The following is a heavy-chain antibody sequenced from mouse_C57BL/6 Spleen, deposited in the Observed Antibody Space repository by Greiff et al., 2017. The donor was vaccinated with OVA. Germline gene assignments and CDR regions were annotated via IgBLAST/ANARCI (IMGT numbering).Heavy chain of an antibody. CDR1: GFTFSSYG. J-gene: IGHJ4*01. CDR3: ASGGYYDAMDY. D-gene: IGHD1-1*02. CDR2: ISSGGSYT. Sequence: EVHLVQSGGDLVKPGGSLKLSCAASGFTFSSYGMSWVRQTPDQRLEWVATISSGGSYTYYPDSVKGRFTIARDNAKNTLYLQMSSLKSEDPAMYYCASGGYYDAMDYWGQGTLVTVSS. V-gene: IGHV5-6*01.